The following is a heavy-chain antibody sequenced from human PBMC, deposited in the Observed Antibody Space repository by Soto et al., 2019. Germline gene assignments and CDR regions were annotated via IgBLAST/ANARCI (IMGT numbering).Heavy chain of an antibody. CDR1: GFILSDCA. CDR2: ISSSSSVI. CDR3: ARDLSWGSNWYYYMDV. J-gene: IGHJ6*03. D-gene: IGHD7-27*01. Sequence: EVQLVESGGGLVQPGGSLRLSCATSGFILSDCAMNWVRQAPGKGLEWVSYISSSSSVIDYADSVKGRFTVSRDNARNSFYLQMNSLRAEDTAVYYCARDLSWGSNWYYYMDVWGKGTTVTVSS. V-gene: IGHV3-48*01.